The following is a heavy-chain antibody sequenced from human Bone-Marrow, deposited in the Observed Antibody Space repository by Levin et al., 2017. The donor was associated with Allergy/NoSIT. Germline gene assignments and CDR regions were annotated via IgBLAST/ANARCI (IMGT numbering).Heavy chain of an antibody. CDR3: ARGGGLDV. D-gene: IGHD2-15*01. Sequence: GGSLRLSCEVSGFNFKSYDMHWVRQAPGKGLEWVALISFDESATYYAESVRGRFTISRDKSKNTVSLQMNSLRPDDTAVYYCARGGGLDVWGQGTVVTVSS. V-gene: IGHV3-30*04. CDR2: ISFDESAT. CDR1: GFNFKSYD. J-gene: IGHJ3*01.